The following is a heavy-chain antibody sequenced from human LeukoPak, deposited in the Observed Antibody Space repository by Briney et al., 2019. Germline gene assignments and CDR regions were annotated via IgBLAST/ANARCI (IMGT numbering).Heavy chain of an antibody. CDR2: IKQDGSEK. Sequence: GGSLRLSCAASGFTFSTYWMSWVCQAPGKGLEWVANIKQDGSEKYYVDSVKGRFTISRDNAKNSLYLQMNSLRAEDTAVYYCARVFPLSGYEGYDYWGQGTLVTVSS. J-gene: IGHJ4*02. CDR3: ARVFPLSGYEGYDY. D-gene: IGHD5-12*01. CDR1: GFTFSTYW. V-gene: IGHV3-7*01.